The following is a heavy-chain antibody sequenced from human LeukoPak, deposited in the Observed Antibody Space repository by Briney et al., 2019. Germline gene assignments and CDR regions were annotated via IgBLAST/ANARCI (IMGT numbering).Heavy chain of an antibody. J-gene: IGHJ4*02. CDR1: GSTFSSYA. Sequence: GGSLRLSCAASGSTFSSYAMSWVRQAPGKGLEWVSAISGSGGSTFHADSVKGRFTISRDNSKNTLYLQMNSLRAEDTAVYYCAKTACGGDCYATYWGQGTLVTVSS. D-gene: IGHD2-21*02. CDR2: ISGSGGST. V-gene: IGHV3-23*01. CDR3: AKTACGGDCYATY.